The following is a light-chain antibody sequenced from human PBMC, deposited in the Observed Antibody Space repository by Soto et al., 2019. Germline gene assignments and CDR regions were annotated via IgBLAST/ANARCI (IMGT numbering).Light chain of an antibody. CDR1: QSVSSI. J-gene: IGKJ1*01. V-gene: IGKV3-15*01. CDR2: GAS. Sequence: EIVMTQSPATLSVSPGERATLSCRASQSVSSILAWYQQKPGQAPRLLIYGASTRATGIPARFSGSGSGTEFTLTISGLQSEDFAVYYCQQYNYWPRTF. CDR3: QQYNYWPRT.